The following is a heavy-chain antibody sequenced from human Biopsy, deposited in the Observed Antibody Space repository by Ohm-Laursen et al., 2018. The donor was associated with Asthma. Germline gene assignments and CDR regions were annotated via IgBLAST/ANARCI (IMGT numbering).Heavy chain of an antibody. J-gene: IGHJ6*02. CDR2: ISYGGKT. Sequence: SETLSLTCMVSGGSMTPTSHYWDWIRQAPGKGLEWIGYISYGGKTSYNPSLKNRVTISRDTSKNQFSLRLTSVTAADTAVYFCARRMTIFGVVQKDHGMDAWGQGTTVNVSS. CDR1: GGSMTPTSHY. V-gene: IGHV4-39*01. CDR3: ARRMTIFGVVQKDHGMDA. D-gene: IGHD3-3*01.